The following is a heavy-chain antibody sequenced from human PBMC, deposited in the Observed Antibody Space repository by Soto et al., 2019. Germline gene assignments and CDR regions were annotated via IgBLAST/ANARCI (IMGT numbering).Heavy chain of an antibody. V-gene: IGHV3-9*01. CDR2: ISWNSGSI. CDR3: AKDMVMGGTTTVTTASSN. D-gene: IGHD4-17*01. J-gene: IGHJ4*02. CDR1: GFTFDDYA. Sequence: GGSLRLSCAASGFTFDDYAMHWVRQAPGKGLEWVSGISWNSGSIGYAGSVKGRFTISRDNAKNSLYLQMNSLRAEDTALYYCAKDMVMGGTTTVTTASSNWGQGTLVTVSS.